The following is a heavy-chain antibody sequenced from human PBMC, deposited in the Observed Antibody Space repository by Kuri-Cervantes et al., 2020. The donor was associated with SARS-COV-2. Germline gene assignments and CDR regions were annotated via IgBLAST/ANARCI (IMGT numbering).Heavy chain of an antibody. V-gene: IGHV3-64*01. CDR1: GFTLSNYD. CDR3: ARDVGGDPYGY. D-gene: IGHD2-15*01. J-gene: IGHJ4*02. CDR2: ISSNGGSS. Sequence: GESLKISCAASGFTLSNYDLYWVRQAPGKGLEFVSAISSNGGSSYYANSVKGRFTISRDNAKNSLYLQMNSLRDEDTAVYYCARDVGGDPYGYWGQGTLVTVSS.